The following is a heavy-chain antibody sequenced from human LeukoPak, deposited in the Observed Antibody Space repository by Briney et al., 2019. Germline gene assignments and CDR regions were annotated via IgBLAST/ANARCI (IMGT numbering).Heavy chain of an antibody. CDR2: IYHSGST. J-gene: IGHJ6*03. CDR3: AREAVADYMDV. V-gene: IGHV4-38-2*02. Sequence: SETLSLTCAVSGYSISSGYYRGWIRQPPGKGLEWIGSIYHSGSTYYNPSLKSRVTISVDTSKNQFSLKLSSVTAADTAVYYCAREAVADYMDVWGKGTTVTVSS. D-gene: IGHD6-19*01. CDR1: GYSISSGYY.